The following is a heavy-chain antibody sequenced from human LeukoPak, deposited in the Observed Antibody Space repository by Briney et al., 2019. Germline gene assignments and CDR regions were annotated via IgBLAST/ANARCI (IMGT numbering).Heavy chain of an antibody. CDR3: ARVGPMVVVVPAATYYYYGMDV. D-gene: IGHD2-2*01. V-gene: IGHV1-2*02. J-gene: IGHJ6*02. CDR1: GYTFTGYY. CDR2: INPNSGGT. Sequence: ASVKVSCKASGYTFTGYYMHWVRQAPGQGLERMVWINPNSGGTNYAQKFQGRVTMTRDTSISTAYMELSRLRSDDTAVYYCARVGPMVVVVPAATYYYYGMDVWGQGTTVTVSS.